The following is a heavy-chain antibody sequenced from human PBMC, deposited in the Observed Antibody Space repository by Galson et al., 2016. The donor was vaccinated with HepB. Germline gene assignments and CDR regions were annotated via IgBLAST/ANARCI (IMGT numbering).Heavy chain of an antibody. V-gene: IGHV3-21*01. CDR2: ISSGSSYI. CDR3: ARADSNYDYVWGSYRSARGFDI. Sequence: SLRLSCAASGFSSSSYSMNWVRQAPGKGLEWVSSISSGSSYIYSADSLKGRFTISRDNARNSLYLQMNSLSSEDTAVYYCARADSNYDYVWGSYRSARGFDIWGQGTMVTVSS. D-gene: IGHD3-16*02. CDR1: GFSSSSYS. J-gene: IGHJ3*02.